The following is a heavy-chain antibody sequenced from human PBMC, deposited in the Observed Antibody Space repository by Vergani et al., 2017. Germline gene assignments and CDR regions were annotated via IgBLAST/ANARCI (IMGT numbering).Heavy chain of an antibody. CDR3: AGHQGTSAYYYGGFDY. Sequence: EVQLLESGGGLVQPGGSLRLFCAASGFTFSTYAMTWVRQAPGKGLEWVSTISSDGGSTYYADSVKGRFTISRDNSKNTLSLQMDSLTAEDTAIYYCAGHQGTSAYYYGGFDYWGQGILVTVSS. V-gene: IGHV3-23*01. J-gene: IGHJ4*02. CDR2: ISSDGGST. CDR1: GFTFSTYA. D-gene: IGHD3-22*01.